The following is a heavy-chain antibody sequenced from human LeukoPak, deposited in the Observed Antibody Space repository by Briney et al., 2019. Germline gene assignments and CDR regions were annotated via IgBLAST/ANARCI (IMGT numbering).Heavy chain of an antibody. J-gene: IGHJ4*02. V-gene: IGHV1-8*01. CDR3: LFRFSESDY. Sequence: ASVKVSCKASGYTFTSYDINWVRQATGQGLEWMGWMNPNSGNTGCAQKFQGRVTMTRNTSISTAYMELSSLRSEDTAVYYCLFRFSESDYWGQGTLVTVSS. D-gene: IGHD3-3*01. CDR1: GYTFTSYD. CDR2: MNPNSGNT.